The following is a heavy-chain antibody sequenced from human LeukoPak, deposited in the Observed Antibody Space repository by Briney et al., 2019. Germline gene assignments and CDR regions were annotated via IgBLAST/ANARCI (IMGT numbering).Heavy chain of an antibody. Sequence: GGSLRLSCAASGFTFSSYGMHWVRQAPGKGLEWVAFIRYDGSNKYYADSVKGRFTISRDNSKNTLYLQMNSLRAEDTAVYYCAKGRSDYYDSSGYGDYYYYMDVWGRGTTVTISS. CDR3: AKGRSDYYDSSGYGDYYYYMDV. CDR2: IRYDGSNK. CDR1: GFTFSSYG. J-gene: IGHJ6*03. D-gene: IGHD3-22*01. V-gene: IGHV3-30*02.